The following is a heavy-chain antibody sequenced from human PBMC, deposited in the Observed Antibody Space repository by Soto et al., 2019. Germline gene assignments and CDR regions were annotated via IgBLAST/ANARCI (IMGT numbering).Heavy chain of an antibody. J-gene: IGHJ4*02. CDR3: AKCGYSFTYLPFDS. D-gene: IGHD5-18*01. V-gene: IGHV4-39*01. CDR2: IYYNGNT. Sequence: QLQLQESGPGLVKPSETLSLTCTVSGGSISTGSYYWGWIRQPPGKGLEWIGNIYYNGNTYYNPSLKSRVIISVSTSKNQFSLNLSSVTAADTAVYYCAKCGYSFTYLPFDSWGLGTLVAVSS. CDR1: GGSISTGSYY.